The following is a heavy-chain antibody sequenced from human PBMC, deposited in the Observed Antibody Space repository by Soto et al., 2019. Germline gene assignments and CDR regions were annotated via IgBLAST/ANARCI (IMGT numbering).Heavy chain of an antibody. Sequence: GESRKISCKGSGYSFTTNWIGWVRQMPGKGLEWMGVIYPGDSDTRYSPSFQGQVAISADKSINTAYLQWSSLKASDTAMYYCARHSGVAEDGTHWGQGTLVTVSS. D-gene: IGHD6-13*01. V-gene: IGHV5-51*01. CDR1: GYSFTTNW. CDR3: ARHSGVAEDGTH. CDR2: IYPGDSDT. J-gene: IGHJ1*01.